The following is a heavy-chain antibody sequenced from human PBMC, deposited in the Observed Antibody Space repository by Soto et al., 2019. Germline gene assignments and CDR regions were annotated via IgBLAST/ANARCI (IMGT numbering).Heavy chain of an antibody. J-gene: IGHJ5*02. D-gene: IGHD2-2*01. CDR3: ARGSHIVVVPAASPDNWFDP. V-gene: IGHV1-2*04. CDR1: GYTFTGYY. CDR2: INPNSGGT. Sequence: GASVKVSCKASGYTFTGYYMHWVRQAPGQGLEWMGWINPNSGGTNYAQKFQGWVTMTRDTSISTAYMELSRLRSDDTAVYYCARGSHIVVVPAASPDNWFDPWGQGTLVTVSS.